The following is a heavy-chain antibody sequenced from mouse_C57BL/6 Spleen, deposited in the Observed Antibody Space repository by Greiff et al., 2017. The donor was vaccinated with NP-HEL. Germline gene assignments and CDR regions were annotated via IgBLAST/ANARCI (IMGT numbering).Heavy chain of an antibody. D-gene: IGHD1-1*01. CDR1: GYTFTSYW. V-gene: IGHV1-59*01. Sequence: VQLQQPGAELVRPGTSVKLSCKASGYTFTSYWMHWVKQRPGQGLEWIGVIDPSDSYTNYNQKFKGKATLTVDTSSSTAYMQLSSLTSEDSAVYYCASITTVPSWFAYWGQGTLVTVSA. CDR2: IDPSDSYT. J-gene: IGHJ3*01. CDR3: ASITTVPSWFAY.